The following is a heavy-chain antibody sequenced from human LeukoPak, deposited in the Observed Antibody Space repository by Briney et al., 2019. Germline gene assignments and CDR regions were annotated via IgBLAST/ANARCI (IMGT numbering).Heavy chain of an antibody. V-gene: IGHV4-38-2*02. Sequence: PSETLSLTCTVSGYSISSGYYWGWIRQPPGKGLEWIGSIYHSGSTYYNPSLKSRVTISVDTSKNQFSLKLSSVTAADTAVYYCAKDHYPRYNWFDPWGQGTLVTVSS. CDR2: IYHSGST. J-gene: IGHJ5*02. CDR1: GYSISSGYY. D-gene: IGHD1-26*01. CDR3: AKDHYPRYNWFDP.